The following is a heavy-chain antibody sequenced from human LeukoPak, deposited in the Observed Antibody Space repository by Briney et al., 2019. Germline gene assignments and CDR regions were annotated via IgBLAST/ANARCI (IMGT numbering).Heavy chain of an antibody. J-gene: IGHJ5*02. CDR2: INPNSGGT. Sequence: ASVKVSCKASGYTFTGYYMHWVRQAPGQGLEWMGWINPNSGGTNYAQKFQGRVTMTRDTSISTAYTELSRLRSDDTAVYYCARVRGSYDKIPDNWFYPWGQGTLVTVSS. D-gene: IGHD1-26*01. V-gene: IGHV1-2*02. CDR1: GYTFTGYY. CDR3: ARVRGSYDKIPDNWFYP.